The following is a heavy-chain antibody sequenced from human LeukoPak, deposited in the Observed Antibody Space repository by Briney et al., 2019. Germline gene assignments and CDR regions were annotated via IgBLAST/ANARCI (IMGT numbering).Heavy chain of an antibody. CDR1: GGSISSYY. CDR3: ARVYYDSSRYYYHWFDP. J-gene: IGHJ5*02. V-gene: IGHV4-4*07. D-gene: IGHD3-22*01. CDR2: IYTSGST. Sequence: SETLSLTCTVSGGSISSYYWSWIRQPAGKGLEWIGRIYTSGSTNYNPSLTSRVTMSVDTSKNQFSLKLSSVTAADTAVYYCARVYYDSSRYYYHWFDPWGQGTLVTVSS.